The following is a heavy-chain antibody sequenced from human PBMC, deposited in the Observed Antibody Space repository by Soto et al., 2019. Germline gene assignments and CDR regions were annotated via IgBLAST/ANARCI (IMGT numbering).Heavy chain of an antibody. J-gene: IGHJ4*02. V-gene: IGHV1-18*01. Sequence: ASVKVSCKASGYTFTSYGISWVRQAPGQGLEWMGWISAYNGNTNYAQKLQGRVTMTTDTSTSTVYMELRSLRSDDTALYYCARDNRYYYDSSGYFVYWGQGTLVTVSS. CDR1: GYTFTSYG. D-gene: IGHD3-22*01. CDR3: ARDNRYYYDSSGYFVY. CDR2: ISAYNGNT.